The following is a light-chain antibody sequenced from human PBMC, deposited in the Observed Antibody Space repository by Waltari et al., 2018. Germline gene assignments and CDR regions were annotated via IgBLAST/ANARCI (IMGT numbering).Light chain of an antibody. Sequence: QSALTQPRSVSGPLGQSVTIPCPGTSSDVGGYTYVPWYQQHPGEAPKLMIYDVSRRPSGVPDRFSGSKCGNAASLTISGHQAEDEADYYCCSYAGSLRVFGTGTKVTVL. CDR1: SSDVGGYTY. V-gene: IGLV2-11*01. CDR2: DVS. J-gene: IGLJ1*01. CDR3: CSYAGSLRV.